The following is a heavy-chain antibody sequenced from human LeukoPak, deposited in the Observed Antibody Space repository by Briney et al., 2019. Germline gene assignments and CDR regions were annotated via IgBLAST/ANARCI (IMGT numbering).Heavy chain of an antibody. D-gene: IGHD3-10*01. CDR1: GFTVSTNY. J-gene: IGHJ4*02. V-gene: IGHV3-9*01. CDR2: ISWNSARI. Sequence: GGSLRLSCVVSGFTVSTNYMSWVRQAPGKGLEWVSSISWNSARIAYVDSVKGRFTISRDNAKNSLYLQMNNLRSEDTALYFCAKDIGYGSGSYNVFDYWGQGRLVTVSS. CDR3: AKDIGYGSGSYNVFDY.